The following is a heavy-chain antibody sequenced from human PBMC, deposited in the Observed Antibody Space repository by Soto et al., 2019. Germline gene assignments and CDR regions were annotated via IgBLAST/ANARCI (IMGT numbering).Heavy chain of an antibody. J-gene: IGHJ4*02. CDR2: IYSGGST. D-gene: IGHD1-1*01. Sequence: QAGGSLRLSCAASGFTVSSNYMSWVRQAPGKGLEWVSVIYSGGSTYYADSVKGRFTISRDNSKNTLYLQMNSLRAEDTAVYYCARDRYPGFFDYWGQGTLVTVSS. CDR1: GFTVSSNY. CDR3: ARDRYPGFFDY. V-gene: IGHV3-53*01.